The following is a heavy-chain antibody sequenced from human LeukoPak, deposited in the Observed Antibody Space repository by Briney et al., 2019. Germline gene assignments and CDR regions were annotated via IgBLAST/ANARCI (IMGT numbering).Heavy chain of an antibody. CDR2: ISAYNGNT. D-gene: IGHD3-22*01. Sequence: ASVKVSCTASGYTFTSYGISWVRQAPGQGLEWMGWISAYNGNTNYAQKLQGRVTMTTDTSTSTAYLELRRLRSDDTAVYYCARDYYDSSGYADYFQHWGQATLFCVSS. CDR1: GYTFTSYG. J-gene: IGHJ1*01. V-gene: IGHV1-18*01. CDR3: ARDYYDSSGYADYFQH.